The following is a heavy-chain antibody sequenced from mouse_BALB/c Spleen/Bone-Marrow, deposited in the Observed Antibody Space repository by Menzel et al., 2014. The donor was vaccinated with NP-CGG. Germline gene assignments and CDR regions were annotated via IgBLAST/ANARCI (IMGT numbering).Heavy chain of an antibody. D-gene: IGHD1-1*01. V-gene: IGHV2-9*02. CDR3: ARKDYGSRGGYFDV. CDR1: GFSLTSYG. CDR2: IWAGGST. Sequence: VQLQQSGPGLVAPPQSLSITCTVSGFSLTSYGVHWVRQPPGKGLEWLGLIWAGGSTNYNSALMSRLSISKDNSKSQVFLKMNSLQTDDTAMYYCARKDYGSRGGYFDVWGAGTTVTVSS. J-gene: IGHJ1*01.